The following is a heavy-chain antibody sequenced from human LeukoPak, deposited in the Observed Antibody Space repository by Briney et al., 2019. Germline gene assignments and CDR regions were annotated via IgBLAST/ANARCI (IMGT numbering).Heavy chain of an antibody. CDR2: FDPEDGET. CDR3: ATDRRYYDSTYAFDI. V-gene: IGHV1-24*01. Sequence: ASVKVSCKVSGYTLTELSMHWVRQAPGKGLEWMGGFDPEDGETIYAQKFQGRVTMTEDTSTDTAYVELSSLRSEDTAVYYCATDRRYYDSTYAFDIWGQGTMVTVSS. CDR1: GYTLTELS. D-gene: IGHD3-22*01. J-gene: IGHJ3*02.